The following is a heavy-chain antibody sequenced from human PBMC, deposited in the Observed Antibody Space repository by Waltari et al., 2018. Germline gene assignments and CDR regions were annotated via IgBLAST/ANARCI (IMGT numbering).Heavy chain of an antibody. CDR1: GFTFRSSS. D-gene: IGHD3-10*01. CDR2: ISSSSSYI. J-gene: IGHJ4*02. V-gene: IGHV3-21*01. CDR3: ARAYGSGSYSD. Sequence: EVQLVESGGGLVKPGGSLRLSWSASGFTFRSSSMNWVRQAPGKGLEWVSSISSSSSYIYYADSVKGRFTISRDNAKNSLYLQMNSLRAEDTAVYYCARAYGSGSYSDWGQGTLVTVSS.